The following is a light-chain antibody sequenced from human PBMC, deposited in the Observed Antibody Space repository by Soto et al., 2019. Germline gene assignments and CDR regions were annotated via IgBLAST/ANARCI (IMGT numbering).Light chain of an antibody. CDR3: QQYDNYPLT. V-gene: IGKV1-5*01. CDR1: RSISSW. J-gene: IGKJ4*01. CDR2: DAS. Sequence: DIQMTQSPSTLSASVGDRVTITCRASRSISSWLAWYQQKPGRAPKFLIYDASSLESGVPSRFSGSGSGTEFTLTISNLQPDDFATYYCQQYDNYPLTFGGGTKVDIK.